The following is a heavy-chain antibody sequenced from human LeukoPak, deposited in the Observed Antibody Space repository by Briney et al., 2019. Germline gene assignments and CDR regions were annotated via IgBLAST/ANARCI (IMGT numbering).Heavy chain of an antibody. CDR2: INHSGST. CDR3: ARDSGYCSGGSCYGMFDY. J-gene: IGHJ4*02. CDR1: GGSFSDYH. V-gene: IGHV4-34*01. D-gene: IGHD2-15*01. Sequence: ASETLSLTCAVYGGSFSDYHWSWIRQPPGKGLEWIGEINHSGSTNYNPSLKSRVTISVDTSKNQFSLKLSSVTAADTAVYYCARDSGYCSGGSCYGMFDYWGQGTLVTVSS.